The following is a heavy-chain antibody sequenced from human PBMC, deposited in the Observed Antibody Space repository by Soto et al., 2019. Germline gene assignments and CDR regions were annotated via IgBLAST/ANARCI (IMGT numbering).Heavy chain of an antibody. J-gene: IGHJ5*02. D-gene: IGHD6-13*01. CDR2: INAGNGNT. CDR1: GYTFTSYA. V-gene: IGHV1-3*05. Sequence: QVQLVQSGAEEKKPGASVKVSCKASGYTFTSYAMHWVRQAPGQRLEWTGWINAGNGNTKYSQKFQGRVTITRDTSASTAYMELSRLRSEDAAVYYCARSSGWYVWFDPWGQGTLVTVSS. CDR3: ARSSGWYVWFDP.